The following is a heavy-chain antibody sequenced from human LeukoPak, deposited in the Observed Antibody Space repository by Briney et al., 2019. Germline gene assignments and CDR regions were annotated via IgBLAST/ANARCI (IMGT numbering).Heavy chain of an antibody. CDR2: IRSDGSNK. V-gene: IGHV3-30*02. CDR1: GFTFGSYG. CDR3: ARDGSGRVPEMSAPDY. D-gene: IGHD3-10*01. J-gene: IGHJ4*02. Sequence: SGGSLRLSCAASGFTFGSYGMHWARQAPGKGLEWVTFIRSDGSNKYYADSVKGRFTISRDNAKNSLYLQMNSLRAEDTAVYYCARDGSGRVPEMSAPDYWGQGTLVTVSS.